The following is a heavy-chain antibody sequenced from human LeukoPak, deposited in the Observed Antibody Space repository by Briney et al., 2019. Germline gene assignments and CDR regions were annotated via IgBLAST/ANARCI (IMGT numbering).Heavy chain of an antibody. CDR1: GFTFSSYG. CDR2: ISYDGSNK. D-gene: IGHD3-16*01. Sequence: GGSLRLSCAASGFTFSSYGMHWVRQAPGKGLEWVAVISYDGSNKYYADSVKGRFTISRDNSKNTLYLQMNSLRAEDTAVYYCARALTFYDYVWGSTDYWGQGTLVTVSS. V-gene: IGHV3-30*19. CDR3: ARALTFYDYVWGSTDY. J-gene: IGHJ4*02.